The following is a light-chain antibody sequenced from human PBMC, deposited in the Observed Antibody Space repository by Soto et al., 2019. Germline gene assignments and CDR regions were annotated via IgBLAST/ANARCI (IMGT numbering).Light chain of an antibody. CDR1: SGHSSYA. V-gene: IGLV4-69*01. J-gene: IGLJ2*01. CDR2: LDSDGSH. Sequence: SAPASLGASVKLTCTLSSGHSSYAIAWHQQQPEKGPRYLMKLDSDGSHTKGDAIPDRFSGSSSGAERYLTISSLQSEDEADYYCQTWGTGIHVVFGGGTKLTVL. CDR3: QTWGTGIHVV.